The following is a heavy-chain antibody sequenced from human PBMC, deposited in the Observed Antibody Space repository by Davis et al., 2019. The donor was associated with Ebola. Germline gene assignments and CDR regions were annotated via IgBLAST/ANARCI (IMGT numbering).Heavy chain of an antibody. Sequence: PGGSLRLSCATSGFTLSNYAMHWVRQAPGKGLQWVALISYDGRNNYYADSVKGRFTISRDNSKNSLYLQMNSLRPEDTAVYYCVRDHDHSNYFDYWGQGTLVTVSS. J-gene: IGHJ4*02. D-gene: IGHD4-11*01. CDR2: ISYDGRNN. CDR3: VRDHDHSNYFDY. V-gene: IGHV3-30*04. CDR1: GFTLSNYA.